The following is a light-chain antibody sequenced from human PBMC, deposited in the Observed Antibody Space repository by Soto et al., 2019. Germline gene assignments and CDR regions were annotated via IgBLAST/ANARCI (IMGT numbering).Light chain of an antibody. J-gene: IGLJ1*01. CDR1: NSNLGAGYD. CDR2: EVT. V-gene: IGLV1-40*01. CDR3: SSYTNINTRACV. Sequence: QSVLTQPPSVSGAPGQRVTISCTGNNSNLGAGYDVHWYQQLPGAAPKLIIYEVTDRPSGVSNRFSGSKSGNTASLTISGLQAEDEAEYYCSSYTNINTRACVFGTGTKVTVL.